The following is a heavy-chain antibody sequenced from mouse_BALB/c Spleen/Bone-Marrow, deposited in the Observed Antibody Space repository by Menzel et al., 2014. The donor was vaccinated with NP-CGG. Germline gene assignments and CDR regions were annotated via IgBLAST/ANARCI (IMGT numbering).Heavy chain of an antibody. CDR3: ARGSYAGYAGYGHNQ. Sequence: LEESGGGLVKPGGTLTLTCTVSGSSLSNNAMSWVRQAPGEGLEWIGYINAGGSAYYASWAKGRFTISKTSTTVDLKMTSLTTEDTATYFCARGSYAGYAGYGHNQWGQGTLVTVS. D-gene: IGHD2-3*01. CDR1: GSSLSNNA. CDR2: INAGGSA. J-gene: IGHJ3*02. V-gene: IGHV5-6-5*01.